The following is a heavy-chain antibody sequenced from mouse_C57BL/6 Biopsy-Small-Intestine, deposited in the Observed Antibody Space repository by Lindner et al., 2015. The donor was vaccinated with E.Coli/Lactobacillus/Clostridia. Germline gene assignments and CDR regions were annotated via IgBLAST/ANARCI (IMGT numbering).Heavy chain of an antibody. J-gene: IGHJ1*03. CDR3: AREGNYEGDWYFDV. CDR2: INPNNGGT. Sequence: VQLQESGPELVKPGASVKIPCKASGYTFTDYNMDWVKQSHGKSLEWIGDINPNNGGTIYNQKFKGKATLTVDKSSSTAYMELRSLTSEDTAVYYCAREGNYEGDWYFDVWGTGTTVTVSS. D-gene: IGHD1-1*01. CDR1: GYTFTDYN. V-gene: IGHV1-18*01.